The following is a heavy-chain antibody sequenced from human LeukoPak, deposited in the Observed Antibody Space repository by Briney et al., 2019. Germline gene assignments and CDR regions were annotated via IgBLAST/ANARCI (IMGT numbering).Heavy chain of an antibody. CDR1: GYTFTSYD. CDR3: ATYYYDSSGYYYEAFDI. Sequence: ASVKVSCKASGYTFTSYDINWVRQATGQGLEWMGWMNPNSGNTGYAQKFQGRVTMTRNTSISTAYMELSSLRSEDTAAYYCATYYYDSSGYYYEAFDIWGQGTMVTVSS. J-gene: IGHJ3*02. D-gene: IGHD3-22*01. CDR2: MNPNSGNT. V-gene: IGHV1-8*01.